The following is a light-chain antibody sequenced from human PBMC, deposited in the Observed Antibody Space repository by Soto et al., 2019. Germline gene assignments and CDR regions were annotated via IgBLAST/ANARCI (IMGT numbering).Light chain of an antibody. CDR3: QQRGNRPPWT. Sequence: ESVLTQSPGTLSLSPGERATLSCRASQSVSSNYLAWYQQKPGQAPRLLIYGASTRASGIPDRFSGSGSGTDFTLTISSLEPEDFAVYYCQQRGNRPPWTFGQGTKVDIK. CDR2: GAS. V-gene: IGKV3D-20*02. CDR1: QSVSSNY. J-gene: IGKJ1*01.